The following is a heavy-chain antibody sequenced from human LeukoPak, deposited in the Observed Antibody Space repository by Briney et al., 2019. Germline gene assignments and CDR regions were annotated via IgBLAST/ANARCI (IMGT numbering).Heavy chain of an antibody. J-gene: IGHJ4*02. V-gene: IGHV4-59*08. Sequence: SETLFLTCTVSGGSISSYYWSWVRQFPGKGLEWIGYTSDSGSTNYSPSHESRVTISVDTSKNEFFLILSSVTAADTAVYYCARRGGTVVGDTGYHYWYFDNWGQGTLVTVSS. CDR2: TSDSGST. CDR1: GGSISSYY. CDR3: ARRGGTVVGDTGYHYWYFDN. D-gene: IGHD5-12*01.